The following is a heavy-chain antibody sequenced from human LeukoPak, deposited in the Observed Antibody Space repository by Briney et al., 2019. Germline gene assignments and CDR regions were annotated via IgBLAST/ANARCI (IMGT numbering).Heavy chain of an antibody. CDR2: IRSKANCYAT. J-gene: IGHJ6*03. D-gene: IGHD2-21*01. CDR3: TRHVDSSFNYMDV. Sequence: GGSLRLSCAASGFTFSGSAMHWVRQASGKGLEWVGRIRSKANCYATAYAASVKGRFTISRDDSKSTAYLQMNSLKTEDTAVYYCTRHVDSSFNYMDVWGKGTTVTVSS. CDR1: GFTFSGSA. V-gene: IGHV3-73*01.